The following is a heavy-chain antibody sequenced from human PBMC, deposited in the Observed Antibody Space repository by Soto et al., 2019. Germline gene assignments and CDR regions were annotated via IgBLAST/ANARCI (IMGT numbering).Heavy chain of an antibody. D-gene: IGHD3-22*01. V-gene: IGHV1-69*02. CDR1: GGTFSSYT. J-gene: IGHJ6*04. Sequence: SVKVSCKASGGTFSSYTISWVRQAPGQGLEWMGRIIPILGIANYAQKFQGRVTITADKSTSTAYMELSSLRSEDTAVYYCAKYLDYYDSSGYYYDGMDVWGKGTTVTVSS. CDR3: AKYLDYYDSSGYYYDGMDV. CDR2: IIPILGIA.